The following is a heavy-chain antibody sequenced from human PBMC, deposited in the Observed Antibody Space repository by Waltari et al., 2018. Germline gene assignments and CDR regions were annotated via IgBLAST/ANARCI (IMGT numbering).Heavy chain of an antibody. Sequence: QVQLQQWGAGLLKPSETLSLTCAVYGGSFSGYYWSWIRQPPGKGLEWIGEINHSGSTNDNPSLKSRVTISVDTSKNQFSLKLSSVTAADTAVYYCARRMTRIFWSGSFDYWGQGTLVTVSS. CDR3: ARRMTRIFWSGSFDY. V-gene: IGHV4-34*01. J-gene: IGHJ4*02. D-gene: IGHD3-3*01. CDR1: GGSFSGYY. CDR2: INHSGST.